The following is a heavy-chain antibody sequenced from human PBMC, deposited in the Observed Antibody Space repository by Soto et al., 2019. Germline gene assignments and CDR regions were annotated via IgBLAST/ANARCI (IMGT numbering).Heavy chain of an antibody. CDR2: INPNSGGT. J-gene: IGHJ4*02. V-gene: IGHV1-2*02. D-gene: IGHD6-19*01. Sequence: ASVKVSCKASGYTFSGFYMHWVRQAPGQGLEWMGWINPNSGGTKSAEKFQGRVTMTRDTPNSTAYMELSRLTSDDTAVYYCASAAVTGTAGLDFWGQGTQVTVSS. CDR3: ASAAVTGTAGLDF. CDR1: GYTFSGFY.